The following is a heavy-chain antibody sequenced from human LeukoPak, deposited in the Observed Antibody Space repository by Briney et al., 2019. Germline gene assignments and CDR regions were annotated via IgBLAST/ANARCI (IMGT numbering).Heavy chain of an antibody. J-gene: IGHJ4*02. D-gene: IGHD6-19*01. CDR3: ATSYSSGWYFFDY. Sequence: GGSLRLSCAASGFTFSGFWMHWVRQAPGKGQVWISRLHSDGSNTDYADSVKGRFTISRDNAKNSLYLQMNSLRAEDTALYYCATSYSSGWYFFDYWGQGTLVTVSS. CDR2: LHSDGSNT. V-gene: IGHV3-74*01. CDR1: GFTFSGFW.